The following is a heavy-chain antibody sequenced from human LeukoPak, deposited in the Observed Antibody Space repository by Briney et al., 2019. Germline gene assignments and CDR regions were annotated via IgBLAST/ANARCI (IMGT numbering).Heavy chain of an antibody. V-gene: IGHV3-53*01. CDR1: GFIVSSNY. Sequence: PGGSLRLSCAASGFIVSSNYMSWVRQAPGKGLEWVSIIYSGDSTYYADSVKGRFTISRDDSKNTLSLQMNSLRAEDTAVYYCARAGHDYYYYMDVWGKGTMVTVSS. D-gene: IGHD3-10*01. CDR3: ARAGHDYYYYMDV. CDR2: IYSGDST. J-gene: IGHJ6*03.